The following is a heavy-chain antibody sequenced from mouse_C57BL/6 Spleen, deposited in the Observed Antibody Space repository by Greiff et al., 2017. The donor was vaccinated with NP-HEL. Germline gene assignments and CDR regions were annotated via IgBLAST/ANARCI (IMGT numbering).Heavy chain of an antibody. V-gene: IGHV1-47*01. CDR2: FHPYNDDT. CDR3: ARGETAQATWFAY. J-gene: IGHJ3*01. CDR1: GYTFTTYP. Sequence: VQGVESGAELVKPGASVKMSCKASGYTFTTYPIEWMKQNHGKSLEWIGNFHPYNDDTKYNEKFKGKATLTVEKSSSTVYLELSRLTSDDSAVYYCARGETAQATWFAYWGQGTLVTVSA. D-gene: IGHD3-2*02.